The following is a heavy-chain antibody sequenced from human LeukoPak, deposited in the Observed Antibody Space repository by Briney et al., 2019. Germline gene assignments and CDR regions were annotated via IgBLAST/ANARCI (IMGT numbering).Heavy chain of an antibody. D-gene: IGHD1-26*01. Sequence: GGSLRLSCAASGFTFSSYSMNWVRRAPGKGLEWVSSISSSSSYIYYADSVKGRFTISRGNAKNSLYLQMNSLRAEDTAVYYCARDLGGSYYGDYFDYWGQGTLVTVSS. J-gene: IGHJ4*02. CDR2: ISSSSSYI. CDR3: ARDLGGSYYGDYFDY. V-gene: IGHV3-21*01. CDR1: GFTFSSYS.